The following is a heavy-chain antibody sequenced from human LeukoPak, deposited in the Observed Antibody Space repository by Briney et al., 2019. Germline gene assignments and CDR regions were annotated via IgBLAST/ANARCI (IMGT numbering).Heavy chain of an antibody. CDR1: GYTFTSYD. CDR3: ARVPSNGRYFFDY. Sequence: ASVKVSCKAPGYTFTSYDINWVRQATGQGLEWMGWMNPISGNTGFTEKFQGRVSMTRISSINTAYMELSSLRDEDTAVYYCARVPSNGRYFFDYWGQGTLVTVSS. CDR2: MNPISGNT. J-gene: IGHJ4*02. D-gene: IGHD6-19*01. V-gene: IGHV1-8*01.